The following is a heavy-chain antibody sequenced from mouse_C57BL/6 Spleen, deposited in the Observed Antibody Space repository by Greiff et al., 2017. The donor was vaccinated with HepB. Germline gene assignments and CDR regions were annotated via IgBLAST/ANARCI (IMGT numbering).Heavy chain of an antibody. CDR2: INPNNGGT. Sequence: EVQLQQSGPELVKPGASVKIPCKASGYTFTDYNMDWVKQSHGKSLEWIGDINPNNGGTIYNQKSKGKATLTVDKSSSTAYMELRSLTSEDTAVYYCARKYYDYDGSLYYFDYWGQGTTLTVSS. CDR1: GYTFTDYN. J-gene: IGHJ2*01. CDR3: ARKYYDYDGSLYYFDY. V-gene: IGHV1-18*01. D-gene: IGHD2-4*01.